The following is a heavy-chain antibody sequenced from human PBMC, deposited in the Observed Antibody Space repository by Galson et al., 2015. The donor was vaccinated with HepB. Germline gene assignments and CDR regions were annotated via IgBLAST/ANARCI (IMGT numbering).Heavy chain of an antibody. CDR3: ARESPAYYDVLTGYSYYYYAMDV. J-gene: IGHJ6*02. Sequence: SLRLSCAASGFSFSNNGMNWVRQAPGKGLEWVSYISRSSTTIYYADSVKGRFTISRDNAKNSLYLQMNSLRDEDTAVYYCARESPAYYDVLTGYSYYYYAMDVWGQGTTVTVSS. CDR2: ISRSSTTI. CDR1: GFSFSNNG. V-gene: IGHV3-48*02. D-gene: IGHD3-9*01.